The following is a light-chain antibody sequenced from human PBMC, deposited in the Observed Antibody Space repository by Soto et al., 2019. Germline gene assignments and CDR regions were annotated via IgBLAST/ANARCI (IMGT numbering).Light chain of an antibody. CDR3: QLCGTSPKT. J-gene: IGKJ1*01. V-gene: IGKV3-20*01. CDR2: DAV. Sequence: ENVLTQSPGTLSLSPGERATLSCRASQTVTNSHLAWYQHKPGQAPRLLIYDAVTRATGIPDRFTGSGFGTDFTLTISRLEPEDFAVYYCQLCGTSPKTFGQGTKVDIK. CDR1: QTVTNSH.